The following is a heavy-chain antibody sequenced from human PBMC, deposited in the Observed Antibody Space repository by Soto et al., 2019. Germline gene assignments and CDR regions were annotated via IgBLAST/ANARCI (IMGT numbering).Heavy chain of an antibody. V-gene: IGHV4-39*01. D-gene: IGHD3-22*01. Sequence: QLQLQESGPGLVKPSETLSLTCTVSGGSISSSSYYWGWIRQPPGKGLKWIGSIYYSGSTYYNPSLKSRVSISVDTSKNQFSLKLSSVTAADTAVYYCARHTMSSTGGYFDYWGQGTLVTVSS. CDR3: ARHTMSSTGGYFDY. CDR2: IYYSGST. CDR1: GGSISSSSYY. J-gene: IGHJ4*02.